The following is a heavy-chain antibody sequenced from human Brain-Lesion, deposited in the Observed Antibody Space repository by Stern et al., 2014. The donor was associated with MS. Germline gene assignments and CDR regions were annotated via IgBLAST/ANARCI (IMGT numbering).Heavy chain of an antibody. V-gene: IGHV4-31*03. CDR3: ARVGVYVQTGWFDP. CDR1: GGSISSGGYY. Sequence: QVQLVESGPGLVKPSQTLSLTSTVSGGSISSGGYYWSWIRQHPGKGLEWIGYIHYSGSTYYNSALKSRVTISRDTSKNQFSLNLNSVTAADTAVYYCARVGVYVQTGWFDPWGQGALVTVSS. CDR2: IHYSGST. J-gene: IGHJ5*02. D-gene: IGHD2-8*01.